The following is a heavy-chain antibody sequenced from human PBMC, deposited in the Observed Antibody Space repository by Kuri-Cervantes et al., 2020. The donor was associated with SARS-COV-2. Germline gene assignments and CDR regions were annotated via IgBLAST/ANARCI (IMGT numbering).Heavy chain of an antibody. CDR1: GLSFSNYA. V-gene: IGHV3-23*01. CDR3: ARDIYPNGPLGF. Sequence: GESLKISCAASGLSFSNYAMSWVRQAPGKGPEWVSSISGSGDDTHYADSVKGRFTISRDNAKNTLYLQMNSLRAEDTAVYYCARDIYPNGPLGFWGQGTLVTVSS. D-gene: IGHD1-1*01. CDR2: ISGSGDDT. J-gene: IGHJ4*02.